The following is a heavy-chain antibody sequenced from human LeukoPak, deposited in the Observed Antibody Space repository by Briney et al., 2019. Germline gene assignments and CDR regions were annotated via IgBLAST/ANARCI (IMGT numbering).Heavy chain of an antibody. CDR3: ARAGSGYDRRAFDI. CDR1: GGSISSYY. D-gene: IGHD5-12*01. CDR2: IYYSGST. Sequence: SETLSLTCTVSGGSISSYYWSWIRQPPGKGLEWVGYIYYSGSTNYNPSLKSRVTISVDTSKNQFSLKLSSVTAADTAVYYCARAGSGYDRRAFDIWGQGTMVTVSS. V-gene: IGHV4-59*01. J-gene: IGHJ3*02.